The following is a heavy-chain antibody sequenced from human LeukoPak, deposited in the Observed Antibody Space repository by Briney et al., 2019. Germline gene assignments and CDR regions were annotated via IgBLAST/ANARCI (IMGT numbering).Heavy chain of an antibody. V-gene: IGHV3-21*01. CDR3: ASDSGSYAFDI. CDR1: GFTFSDYY. CDR2: ISSSSSYI. D-gene: IGHD1-26*01. J-gene: IGHJ3*02. Sequence: PGGSLRLSCAASGFTFSDYYMSWVRQAPGKGLEWVSSISSSSSYIYYADSVKGRFTISRDNAKNSPYLQMNSLRAEDTAVYYCASDSGSYAFDIWGQGTMVTVSS.